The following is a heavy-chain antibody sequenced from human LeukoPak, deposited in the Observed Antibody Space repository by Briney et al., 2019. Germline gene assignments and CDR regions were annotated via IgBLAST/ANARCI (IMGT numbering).Heavy chain of an antibody. J-gene: IGHJ6*03. CDR2: STNDGTNT. Sequence: GGSLRLSCATSGFIISSFAMHWVRRAPGKGLEWVALSTNDGTNTFYAESVKGRFIISRDNSQNTLYLQMDSLRPEDTAVYYCAKTGVVVVGAVHNYYYYMDVWGKGTTVTVSS. V-gene: IGHV3-30*02. CDR1: GFIISSFA. D-gene: IGHD2-2*01. CDR3: AKTGVVVVGAVHNYYYYMDV.